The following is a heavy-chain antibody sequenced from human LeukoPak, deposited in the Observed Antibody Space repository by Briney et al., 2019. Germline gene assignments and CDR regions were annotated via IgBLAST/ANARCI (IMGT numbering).Heavy chain of an antibody. CDR1: GFTFSVYS. D-gene: IGHD4-11*01. CDR3: ARRSSLQGGMDV. J-gene: IGHJ6*02. Sequence: GGSLRLSCVASGFTFSVYSMTWIRQAPGKGLESVSYISSGGSTIYYADSVKGRFTISRDNAKNSLYLQMNSLRAEDTTVYYCARRSSLQGGMDVWGQGTTVTVSS. CDR2: ISSGGSTI. V-gene: IGHV3-11*01.